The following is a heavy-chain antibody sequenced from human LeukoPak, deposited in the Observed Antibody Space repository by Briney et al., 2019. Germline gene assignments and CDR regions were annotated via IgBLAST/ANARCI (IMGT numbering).Heavy chain of an antibody. V-gene: IGHV3-48*03. J-gene: IGHJ4*02. CDR1: EFTFSSYE. CDR2: ISSSGSTI. Sequence: QTGGSLRLSCAASEFTFSSYEMNWVRQAPGKGLEWVSYISSSGSTIYYADSVKGRFTISRDNAKNSLYLQMNSLRAEDTAIYYCARPPSHRIVGARGHFFDYWGQGTLVTVSS. CDR3: ARPPSHRIVGARGHFFDY. D-gene: IGHD1-26*01.